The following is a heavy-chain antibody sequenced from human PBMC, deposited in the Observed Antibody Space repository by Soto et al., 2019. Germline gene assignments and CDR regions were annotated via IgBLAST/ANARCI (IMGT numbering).Heavy chain of an antibody. Sequence: PGGSLRLSCAASGFTFSSYSMNWVRQAPGKGLEWVSSISSSSSYIYYADSVKGRFTISRDNAKNSLYLQMNSLRAEDTAVYYCARAPPNGGSWDYYYYMDVWGKGTTVTVSS. D-gene: IGHD2-15*01. CDR1: GFTFSSYS. J-gene: IGHJ6*03. CDR2: ISSSSSYI. V-gene: IGHV3-21*01. CDR3: ARAPPNGGSWDYYYYMDV.